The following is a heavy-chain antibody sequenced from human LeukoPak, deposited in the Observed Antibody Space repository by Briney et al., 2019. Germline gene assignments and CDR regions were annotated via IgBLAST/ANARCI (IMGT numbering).Heavy chain of an antibody. D-gene: IGHD3-3*01. Sequence: GGSLRLSCTASGFTFNYYAMHWVRQAPGKGLESVAVISYVGAKEYYAGSVKGRFTISRDNSKNALYLQMNSLRGDDSAVYYCARDENDFWSGYPDYWGQGTLVTVSP. CDR2: ISYVGAKE. CDR1: GFTFNYYA. V-gene: IGHV3-30-3*01. CDR3: ARDENDFWSGYPDY. J-gene: IGHJ4*02.